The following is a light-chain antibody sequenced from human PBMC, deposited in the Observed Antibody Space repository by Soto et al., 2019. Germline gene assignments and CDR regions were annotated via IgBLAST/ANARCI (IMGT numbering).Light chain of an antibody. CDR2: GVT. V-gene: IGLV2-8*01. CDR3: SSYAGSNIYV. Sequence: QSVLTQPPSASGSPGQSVTVSCTGTSSDVGRYNYVSWYQQHPGKAPKLLIYGVTQRPSGVPDRFSGSKSGNTASLTVSGLQDEDEGYYYCSSYAGSNIYVFGTGTKVTVL. CDR1: SSDVGRYNY. J-gene: IGLJ1*01.